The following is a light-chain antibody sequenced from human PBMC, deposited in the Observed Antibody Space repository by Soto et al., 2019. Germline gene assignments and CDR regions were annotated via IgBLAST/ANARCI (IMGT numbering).Light chain of an antibody. CDR3: QQYGSSPRLGYT. CDR2: GAS. CDR1: QSVSSSY. J-gene: IGKJ2*01. Sequence: EIVLTQSPGTLSLSPGERATLSCRASQSVSSSYLAWYQQKPGQAPRLLIYGASSRATGIPDRFSGSGSGTDFTLTISRLEPEDFAVYYCQQYGSSPRLGYTFGQGTKLEIK. V-gene: IGKV3-20*01.